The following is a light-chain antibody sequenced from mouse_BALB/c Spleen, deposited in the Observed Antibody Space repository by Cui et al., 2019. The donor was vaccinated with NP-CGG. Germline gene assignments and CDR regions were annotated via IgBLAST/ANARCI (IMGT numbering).Light chain of an antibody. CDR2: GTN. CDR1: TRAVTTSNY. CDR3: ALWYSNHWV. Sequence: QAVVTQESALTTSPGETVTLTCRSSTRAVTTSNYANWVQEKPDHLFTGLIGGTNNRAPGVPARFSGSLIGDKAALTITGAQTEDEAKYFCALWYSNHWVFGGGTTLTVL. J-gene: IGLJ1*01. V-gene: IGLV1*01.